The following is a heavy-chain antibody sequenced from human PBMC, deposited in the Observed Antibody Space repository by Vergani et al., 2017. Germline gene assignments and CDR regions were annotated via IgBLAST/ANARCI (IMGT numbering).Heavy chain of an antibody. CDR1: GFTFSTYA. CDR3: AKDTYDGREYFDY. J-gene: IGHJ4*02. D-gene: IGHD3-16*01. CDR2: INRSGDRT. V-gene: IGHV3-23*04. Sequence: EIQLVESGGDLVQPGGSLRLSCAASGFTFSTYAMSWVRQAPGKGLEWVSGINRSGDRTYYADSVKGRFTISRDNSKNTLYLQMNSLRGEDTAVYYCAKDTYDGREYFDYWGQGTLVTVSS.